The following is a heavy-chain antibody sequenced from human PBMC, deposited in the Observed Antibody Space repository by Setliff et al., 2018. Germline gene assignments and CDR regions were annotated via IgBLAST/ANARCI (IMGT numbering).Heavy chain of an antibody. CDR2: ISSSGSTI. CDR3: ARLYQEPLGLSTYYYYYGMDV. CDR1: GFTFSSYE. Sequence: GGSLSLSCAASGFTFSSYEMNWVRQAPGKGLEWVSYISSSGSTIYYADSVKGRFTISRDNAKNSLYLQMNSLRAEDTAVYYCARLYQEPLGLSTYYYYYGMDVWGQGTTVTVSS. V-gene: IGHV3-48*03. D-gene: IGHD3-16*02. J-gene: IGHJ6*02.